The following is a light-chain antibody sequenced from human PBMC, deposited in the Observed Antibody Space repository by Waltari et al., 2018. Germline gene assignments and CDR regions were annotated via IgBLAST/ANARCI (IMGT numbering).Light chain of an antibody. CDR2: DVS. J-gene: IGLJ2*01. CDR1: SSAVGGYNY. Sequence: QSALTPPASVSGSPGQSIPISCTGTSSAVGGYNYVSWYQQHPGKAPKLMIYDVSNRPSGVSNRFSGSKSGNTASLTISGLQAEDEADYYCSSYTSSSPYVVFGGGTKLTVL. CDR3: SSYTSSSPYVV. V-gene: IGLV2-14*03.